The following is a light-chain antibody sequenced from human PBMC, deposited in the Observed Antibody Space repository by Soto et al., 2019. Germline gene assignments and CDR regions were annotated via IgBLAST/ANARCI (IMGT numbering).Light chain of an antibody. CDR1: TGPVTSGYY. Sequence: QAVVTQEPSLTVSPGGTVTLTCASSTGPVTSGYYPNWFQQKPGQAPRPLIYSTTNKHSWTPARFSGSLLGGKAALTLSGVQPEDEAEYYCLLYYGSPQPNWVFGGGTKVTV. CDR2: STT. J-gene: IGLJ3*02. CDR3: LLYYGSPQPNWV. V-gene: IGLV7-43*01.